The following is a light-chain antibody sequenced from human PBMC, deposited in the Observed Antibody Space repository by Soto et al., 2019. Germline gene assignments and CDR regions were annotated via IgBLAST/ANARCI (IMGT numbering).Light chain of an antibody. J-gene: IGKJ4*01. CDR3: QHANSFPRT. V-gene: IGKV1-12*01. Sequence: DIQMTQSPSFVSASVGDRVTITCRASPAVSTWLAWYQQQPGDAPKLLIYAASTLQSGVPSRFSGSGSGTDFTLTIRSLQHDDFATYYCQHANSFPRTFGGGTKVDIK. CDR2: AAS. CDR1: PAVSTW.